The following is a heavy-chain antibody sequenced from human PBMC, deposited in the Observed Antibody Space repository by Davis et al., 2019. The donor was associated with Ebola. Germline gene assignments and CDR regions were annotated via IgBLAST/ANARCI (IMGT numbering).Heavy chain of an antibody. Sequence: ASVKVSCKASGYDFTGFHIQWVRQAPGQGLEWVGWISGYNGNTKYAQNYQGRVTMTTDTSTSTAYMELRNLRSDDAAVYYCARDREGEYDIWGQGTMVTVSS. CDR2: ISGYNGNT. J-gene: IGHJ3*02. CDR3: ARDREGEYDI. V-gene: IGHV1-18*04. CDR1: GYDFTGFH. D-gene: IGHD3-16*01.